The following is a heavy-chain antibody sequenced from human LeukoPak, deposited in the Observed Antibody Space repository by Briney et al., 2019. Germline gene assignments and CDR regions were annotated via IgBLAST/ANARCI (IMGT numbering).Heavy chain of an antibody. CDR3: AKGDPYGSGSYPVDY. CDR2: ISYDGSNK. CDR1: GFTFSRYG. V-gene: IGHV3-30*18. D-gene: IGHD3-10*01. J-gene: IGHJ4*02. Sequence: GRSLRLSCAASGFTFSRYGMHWVPQASGKGLEWVALISYDGSNKYYADSVKGRFTISRDNSKNTLYLQMNSLRPEDTAVYYCAKGDPYGSGSYPVDYWGQGTLVTVSS.